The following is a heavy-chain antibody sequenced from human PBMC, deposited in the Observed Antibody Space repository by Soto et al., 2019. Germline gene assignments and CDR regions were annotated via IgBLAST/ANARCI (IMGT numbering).Heavy chain of an antibody. Sequence: QVQLVQSGAEVKKPGSSVKVSCKASGGTFSSYAISWVRQAPGQGLEWMGGIIPIFGTANYAQKFQGRVTITADESTSTAYMELSIVRSKDTAVYYCARGILLGYCSGGSCSDFDYWGQGTLVTVSS. CDR3: ARGILLGYCSGGSCSDFDY. D-gene: IGHD2-15*01. CDR2: IIPIFGTA. J-gene: IGHJ4*02. CDR1: GGTFSSYA. V-gene: IGHV1-69*01.